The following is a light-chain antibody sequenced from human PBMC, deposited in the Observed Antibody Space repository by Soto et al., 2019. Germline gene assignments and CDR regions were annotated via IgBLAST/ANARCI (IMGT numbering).Light chain of an antibody. J-gene: IGKJ4*01. CDR2: DAS. CDR1: QSVSSY. V-gene: IGKV3-11*01. CDR3: QQYVTSPLT. Sequence: EIVLTQSPATLSLSPGERATLSCRASQSVSSYLAWYQQKPGQAPRLLIYDASNRATGIPARFSGSGSGTDFTLTISRLEPEDFAVYYCQQYVTSPLTFGGGTKVDIK.